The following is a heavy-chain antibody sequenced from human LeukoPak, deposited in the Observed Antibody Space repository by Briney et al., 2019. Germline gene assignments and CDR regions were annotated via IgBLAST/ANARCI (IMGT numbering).Heavy chain of an antibody. V-gene: IGHV4-39*07. Sequence: SETLSLTCTVSGGSISSTYYYWGWIRQPPGKGLEWIGEINHSGSTNYNPPLKSRVTISVDTSKNQFSLKLSSVTAADTAVYYCARRRKLTTDYWGQGTLVTVSS. J-gene: IGHJ4*02. D-gene: IGHD4/OR15-4a*01. CDR1: GGSISSTYYY. CDR3: ARRRKLTTDY. CDR2: INHSGST.